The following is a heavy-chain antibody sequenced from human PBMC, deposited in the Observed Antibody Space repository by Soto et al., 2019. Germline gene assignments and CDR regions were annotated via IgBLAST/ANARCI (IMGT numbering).Heavy chain of an antibody. J-gene: IGHJ4*02. V-gene: IGHV1-69*12. CDR1: GGTFSSYA. CDR2: IIPIFGTA. CDR3: ARDPDIVATTDDY. D-gene: IGHD5-12*01. Sequence: QVQLVQSGAEVKKPGSSVKVSCKASGGTFSSYAISWVRQAPGQGLEWMGGIIPIFGTANYAQKFQGRVTIPADESTSTAYMELSSLRSEDTPVNYCARDPDIVATTDDYWGQGTLVTAPS.